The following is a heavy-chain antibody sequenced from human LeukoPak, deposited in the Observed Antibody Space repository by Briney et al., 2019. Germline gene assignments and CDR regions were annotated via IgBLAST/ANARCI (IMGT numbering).Heavy chain of an antibody. J-gene: IGHJ4*02. CDR1: GFTFDDYA. CDR3: AKGLVTAGGVDYFDY. Sequence: GGSLRLFCAASGFTFDDYAMHWVRQAPGKGLEWVSGISWNSGSIGYADSVKGRFTISRDNAKNSLYLQMNSLRAEDTALYYCAKGLVTAGGVDYFDYWGQGTLVTVSS. D-gene: IGHD2-21*02. V-gene: IGHV3-9*01. CDR2: ISWNSGSI.